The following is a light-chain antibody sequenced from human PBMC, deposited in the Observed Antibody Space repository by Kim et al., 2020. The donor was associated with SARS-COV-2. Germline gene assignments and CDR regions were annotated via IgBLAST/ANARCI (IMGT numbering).Light chain of an antibody. CDR2: PAS. CDR3: QKYSTAPWT. CDR1: QSIINY. Sequence: ASVEHRDTVPGRAGQSIINYLGWYQQKPGKVPKVLIYPASTLQSGVPSRFSGSGAGTEFTLTISSLQPEDAATYYCQKYSTAPWTFGQGTKVDIK. J-gene: IGKJ1*01. V-gene: IGKV1-27*01.